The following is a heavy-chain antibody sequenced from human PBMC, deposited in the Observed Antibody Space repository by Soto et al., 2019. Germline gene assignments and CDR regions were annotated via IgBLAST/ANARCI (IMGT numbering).Heavy chain of an antibody. CDR2: IIPIFGTA. D-gene: IGHD2-2*01. CDR3: ARAGYCSSTSCYSLLHY. Sequence: SVKVSCKASGGTFSSYAISWVRQAPGQGLEWMGGIIPIFGTANYAQKFQGRVTITADESTSTAYMELSSLRSEDTAVYYCARAGYCSSTSCYSLLHYWGQGTLVTVSS. V-gene: IGHV1-69*13. J-gene: IGHJ4*02. CDR1: GGTFSSYA.